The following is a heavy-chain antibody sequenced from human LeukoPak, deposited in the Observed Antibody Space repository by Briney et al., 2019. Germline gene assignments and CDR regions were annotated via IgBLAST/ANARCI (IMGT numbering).Heavy chain of an antibody. J-gene: IGHJ3*02. CDR3: AKDRKGADIPDAFDI. V-gene: IGHV3-53*01. Sequence: GGSLRLSCAASGFIVNTNYMSWVRQVPGKGLEWVSVIDSGGKTYYADSVKGRFTISRDNSKTTVILQMNSLRAEDTAVYYCAKDRKGADIPDAFDIWGQGTMVTVSS. CDR2: IDSGGKT. D-gene: IGHD1-26*01. CDR1: GFIVNTNY.